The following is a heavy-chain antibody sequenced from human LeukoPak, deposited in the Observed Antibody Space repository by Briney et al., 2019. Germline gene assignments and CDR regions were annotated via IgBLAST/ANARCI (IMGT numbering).Heavy chain of an antibody. Sequence: GGSPRLSCAASGFPFSSYWMARVRQAPGKGLEWVATITLDGSDSYYVDSVKGRFTVSRDNAKNSLYLQMNSLRAEDTAVFYCTTENWYVFENWGQGSLVTVSS. CDR1: GFPFSSYW. CDR2: ITLDGSDS. J-gene: IGHJ4*02. CDR3: TTENWYVFEN. D-gene: IGHD1-1*01. V-gene: IGHV3-7*04.